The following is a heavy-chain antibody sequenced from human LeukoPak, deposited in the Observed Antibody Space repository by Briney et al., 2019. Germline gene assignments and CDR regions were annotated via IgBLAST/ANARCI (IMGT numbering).Heavy chain of an antibody. D-gene: IGHD1-14*01. J-gene: IGHJ4*02. CDR2: DATDI. Sequence: DATDISYVASLKGRFTISTDNAKNSLYLQMSSLRAEDTAVYYCARSVAWRDRFDYWGQGILVTVSS. CDR3: ARSVAWRDRFDY. V-gene: IGHV3-7*04.